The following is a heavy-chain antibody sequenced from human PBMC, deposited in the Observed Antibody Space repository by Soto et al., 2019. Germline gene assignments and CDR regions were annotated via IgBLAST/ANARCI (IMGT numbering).Heavy chain of an antibody. V-gene: IGHV1-24*01. CDR2: FDPEDGET. CDR3: ATVLIRARIAAAGYAFDI. Sequence: ASVKVSCKVSGYTLTELSMHWVRQAPGKGVEWMGGFDPEDGETIYAQKFQGRVTMTEDTSTDTAYMEPSSLRSEDTAVYYCATVLIRARIAAAGYAFDIWGQGTMVTVSS. CDR1: GYTLTELS. J-gene: IGHJ3*02. D-gene: IGHD6-13*01.